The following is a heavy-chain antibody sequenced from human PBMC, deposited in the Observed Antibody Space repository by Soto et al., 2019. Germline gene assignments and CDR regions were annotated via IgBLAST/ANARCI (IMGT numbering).Heavy chain of an antibody. D-gene: IGHD3-10*01. CDR1: GFTVSNNY. CDR3: ATPGGGGGY. J-gene: IGHJ4*02. CDR2: IYSGGYT. V-gene: IGHV3-53*01. Sequence: EVQLVESGGGLIQPGGSLRLSCAVSGFTVSNNYMSWVRQAPGKGLEGVSVIYSGGYTAYGDSVKGRFTISRDNSKNQLLLHMNGLGADHPAVYSWATPGGGGGYWGQGTLVTVSS.